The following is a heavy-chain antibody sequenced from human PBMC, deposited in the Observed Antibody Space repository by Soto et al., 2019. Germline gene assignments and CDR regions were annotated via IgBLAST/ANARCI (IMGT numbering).Heavy chain of an antibody. V-gene: IGHV4-39*01. Sequence: SETLSLTCTVSGDSMTSSSYYWGWLRQPPGKGLEWIGSIYYSERTSYNSGSTYYSPSLKSRVTISGDTSQSQFSLKLSSVTAADTAVYYCARHTRNQFDPWGQGTLVTVS. CDR3: ARHTRNQFDP. CDR1: GDSMTSSSYY. J-gene: IGHJ5*02. CDR2: IYYSERTSYNSGST.